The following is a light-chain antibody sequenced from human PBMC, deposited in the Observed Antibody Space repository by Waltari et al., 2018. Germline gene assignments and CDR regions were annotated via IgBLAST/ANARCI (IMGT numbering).Light chain of an antibody. J-gene: IGKJ4*01. CDR3: QHYNNLPLT. CDR1: ESVSSK. V-gene: IGKV3-15*01. Sequence: EIVMTQSPATLSVSPGERATLSGRASESVSSKLAWYQQRAGPAPRLLIYGASTRATGIPARFSGSGSGTEFTLTISSLQSEDFAVYFCQHYNNLPLTFGGGTKVEIK. CDR2: GAS.